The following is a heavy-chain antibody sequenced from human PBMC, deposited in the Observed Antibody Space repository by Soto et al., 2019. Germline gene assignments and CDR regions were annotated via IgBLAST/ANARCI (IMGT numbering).Heavy chain of an antibody. CDR1: GFTFNTYA. V-gene: IGHV3-23*01. Sequence: PGGSLRLSCAASGFTFNTYAMTWVRQAPGKGLEWVSGISGSGNTYYADPVKGRFTISRDNSKIALFLQMNSLRAEDTAVYYRAKEGYYCSGGSCYSGPYFDYWGQGALVTVSS. D-gene: IGHD2-15*01. J-gene: IGHJ4*02. CDR3: AKEGYYCSGGSCYSGPYFDY. CDR2: ISGSGNT.